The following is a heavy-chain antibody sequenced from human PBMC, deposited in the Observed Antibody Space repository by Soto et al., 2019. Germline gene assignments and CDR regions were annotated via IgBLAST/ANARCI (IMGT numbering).Heavy chain of an antibody. J-gene: IGHJ4*02. D-gene: IGHD3-22*01. CDR3: AKDRVYDSSGYLSR. V-gene: IGHV3-30*18. CDR1: GFTFSSYG. Sequence: LRLSSAASGFTFSSYGMHWVRQAPGKGPEWVAVISYDGSNKYYADSVKGRFTISRDNSKNTLYLQMNSLRAEDTAVYYCAKDRVYDSSGYLSRWGQGTLVTVSS. CDR2: ISYDGSNK.